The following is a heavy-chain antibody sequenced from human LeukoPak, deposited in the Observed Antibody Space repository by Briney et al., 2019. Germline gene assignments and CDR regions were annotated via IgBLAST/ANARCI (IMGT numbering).Heavy chain of an antibody. CDR3: ARGGPHIVVVPAISYYYYMDV. CDR2: IYTSGST. J-gene: IGHJ6*03. D-gene: IGHD2-2*01. CDR1: GGSISSYY. V-gene: IGHV4-4*07. Sequence: PSETLSLTCTVSGGSISSYYWSWIRQPAGKGLEWIGRIYTSGSTNYNPSLKSRVTISVDTSKNQFSLKLSSVTAADTAVYYCARGGPHIVVVPAISYYYYMDVWGKGTTVTVSS.